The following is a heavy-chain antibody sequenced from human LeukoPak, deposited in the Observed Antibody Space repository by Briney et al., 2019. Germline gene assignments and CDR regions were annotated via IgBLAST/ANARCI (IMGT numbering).Heavy chain of an antibody. D-gene: IGHD3-9*01. Sequence: GSLRLPCSALGFTLNSHCMSWVRQAPGEGPGWVSGISPSGSISYYADSVKGRFTISRDNSKNTVSLQMNSLRAEDTALYYCARDLDWGAFDAWGQGTLVTVSS. V-gene: IGHV3-23*01. J-gene: IGHJ5*02. CDR1: GFTLNSHC. CDR2: ISPSGSIS. CDR3: ARDLDWGAFDA.